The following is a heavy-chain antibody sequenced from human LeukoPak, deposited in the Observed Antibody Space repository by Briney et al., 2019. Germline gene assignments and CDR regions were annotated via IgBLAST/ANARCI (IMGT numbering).Heavy chain of an antibody. CDR1: GYSLTLLS. Sequence: GASVRVSCQVSGYSLTLLSMSWVRQAPGKGLEWMGGFEPEDEETVYAQKFQGRVTMTEDTSSDTAYMELRTLTSDDTAVYYCARDSSGPDGFDIWGQGTMVTVSS. V-gene: IGHV1-24*01. J-gene: IGHJ3*02. D-gene: IGHD6-19*01. CDR3: ARDSSGPDGFDI. CDR2: FEPEDEET.